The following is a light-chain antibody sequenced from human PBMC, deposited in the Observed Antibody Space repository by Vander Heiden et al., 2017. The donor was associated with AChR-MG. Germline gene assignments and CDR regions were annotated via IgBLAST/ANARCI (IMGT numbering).Light chain of an antibody. V-gene: IGKV1-39*01. CDR2: AAS. CDR1: KSISTY. Sequence: DIQMTQSPSSLSAFVGDTVTIACRASKSISTYLNWYQQKPGKAPEVLIYAASGLQTGVPSRFSGSGSGTDFTLTISSLQPEDFGTYYCQQSDSTPPYTFGQGTRMEIK. CDR3: QQSDSTPPYT. J-gene: IGKJ2*01.